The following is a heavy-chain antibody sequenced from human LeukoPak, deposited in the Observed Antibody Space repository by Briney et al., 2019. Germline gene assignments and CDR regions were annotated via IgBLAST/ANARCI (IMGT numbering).Heavy chain of an antibody. CDR2: IRGADTAT. Sequence: GGSLRLSCAAFGFTLRSDAVTWVRQAPGKGLEWVSSIRGADTATHYADSVKGRFTISRDDSKNTLYLQMNSLRAEDTAIYYCAKCSSHTTGWCNWLDPWGQGTLVTVSS. J-gene: IGHJ5*02. CDR3: AKCSSHTTGWCNWLDP. D-gene: IGHD2-2*01. V-gene: IGHV3-23*01. CDR1: GFTLRSDA.